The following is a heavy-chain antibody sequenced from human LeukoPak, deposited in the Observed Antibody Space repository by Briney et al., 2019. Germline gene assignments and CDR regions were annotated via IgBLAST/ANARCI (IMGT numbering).Heavy chain of an antibody. CDR3: ARVRLWYFDL. J-gene: IGHJ2*01. CDR1: GGSISSTSYY. Sequence: PSETLSLTCTVSGGSISSTSYYWSWIRQPAGKGLEWIGRIYTSGGTNYNPSLKSRVTISLDTSKNQFSLRLSSVTAADTAMYYCARVRLWYFDLWGRGTLVTVSS. CDR2: IYTSGGT. V-gene: IGHV4-61*02.